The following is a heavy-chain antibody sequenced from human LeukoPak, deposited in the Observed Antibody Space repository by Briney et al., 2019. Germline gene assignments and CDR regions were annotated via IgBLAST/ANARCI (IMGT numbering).Heavy chain of an antibody. V-gene: IGHV3-21*04. Sequence: GGSLRLSCAASGFTFSSYSMNWVRQAPGKGLEWVSSISSSSSYIYYADSVKGRFTISRDNAKKSLYLQMNSLRADDTALYYCARGYVWGSLGWFDPWGQGTLVTVSS. J-gene: IGHJ5*02. D-gene: IGHD3-16*01. CDR1: GFTFSSYS. CDR2: ISSSSSYI. CDR3: ARGYVWGSLGWFDP.